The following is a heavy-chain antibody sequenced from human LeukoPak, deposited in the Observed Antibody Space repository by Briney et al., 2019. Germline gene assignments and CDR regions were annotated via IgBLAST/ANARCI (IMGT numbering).Heavy chain of an antibody. CDR1: GYTFTSYD. CDR2: MNPNSGNT. Sequence: ASVKVSCKASGYTFTSYDINWVRQATGQGLEWMGWMNPNSGNTGYAQKFQGRVTMTRNTSISTAYMELSSLRSEDTAVYYCARGHYGSGSYYNGGSYYFDYWGQGTLVTVSS. D-gene: IGHD3-10*01. CDR3: ARGHYGSGSYYNGGSYYFDY. V-gene: IGHV1-8*01. J-gene: IGHJ4*02.